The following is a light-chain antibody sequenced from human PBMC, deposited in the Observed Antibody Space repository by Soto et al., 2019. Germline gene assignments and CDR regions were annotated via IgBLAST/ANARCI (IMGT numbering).Light chain of an antibody. CDR3: QQYDVYSPWM. CDR2: KAS. CDR1: QTISSW. Sequence: DIQMTQSPSTLSGSVGDRVTITCRASQTISSWLAWYQQKPGKAPKLLIYKASSLESGVPSRFSGSGSGTEFTLAISSLQPDDSATYYCQQYDVYSPWMFGQGTKVDIK. J-gene: IGKJ1*01. V-gene: IGKV1-5*03.